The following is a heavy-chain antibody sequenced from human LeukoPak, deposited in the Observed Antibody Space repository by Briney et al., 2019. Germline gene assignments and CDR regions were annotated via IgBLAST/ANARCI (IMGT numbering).Heavy chain of an antibody. CDR2: INGDGRTT. CDR1: GFTFSPYW. D-gene: IGHD4/OR15-4a*01. J-gene: IGHJ4*02. Sequence: PGGSLRLSCAASGFTFSPYWMHWVRQSPGKGLVWFSRINGDGRTTTYADSVKGRFTISRDNAKNTLYLQMNSLTAEDTAVYYCARSMVPLFEDWGQGTLVTVSS. CDR3: ARSMVPLFED. V-gene: IGHV3-74*01.